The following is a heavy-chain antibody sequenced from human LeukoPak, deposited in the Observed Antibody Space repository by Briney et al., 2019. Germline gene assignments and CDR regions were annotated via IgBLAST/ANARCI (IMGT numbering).Heavy chain of an antibody. V-gene: IGHV3-74*01. D-gene: IGHD3-22*01. CDR3: ARGPRYGSSDYPNYGMDV. J-gene: IGHJ6*02. CDR2: VNTDGSTT. Sequence: GGSLRLSCAASGFIFSSYWMHWVRQAPGKGLVWVSRVNTDGSTTNYADSVKGRFTISRDNAKNTVYLQMNSLRAGDTAVYYCARGPRYGSSDYPNYGMDVWGQGTTVTVSS. CDR1: GFIFSSYW.